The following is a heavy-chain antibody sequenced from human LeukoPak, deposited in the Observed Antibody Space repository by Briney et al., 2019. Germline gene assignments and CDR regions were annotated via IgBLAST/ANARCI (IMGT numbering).Heavy chain of an antibody. CDR3: AKDLGGLVNDQILPDYFDY. V-gene: IGHV3-23*01. D-gene: IGHD3-9*01. CDR1: GFTFSSYA. Sequence: PGGSLRLSCAASGFTFSSYAMSWVRQAPGKGLEWVSAISGSGGSTYYADSVKGRFTISRDNSKNTLYLQMNSLRAEDTAVYYCAKDLGGLVNDQILPDYFDYWGQGTLVTVSS. J-gene: IGHJ4*02. CDR2: ISGSGGST.